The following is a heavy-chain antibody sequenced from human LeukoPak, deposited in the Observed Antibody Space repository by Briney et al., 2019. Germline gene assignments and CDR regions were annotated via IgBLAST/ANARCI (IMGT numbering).Heavy chain of an antibody. CDR1: GYTVTSYG. J-gene: IGHJ4*02. CDR2: ISVYNGNT. CDR3: AWGFWSGYYKDY. D-gene: IGHD3-3*01. V-gene: IGHV1-18*01. Sequence: GASVKVSCKASGYTVTSYGISWVRQAPGQGLEWMGWISVYNGNTNYAQKLQGRVTMTTDTSTSTAYMELSSPRSDDTAVYYCAWGFWSGYYKDYWGQGTLVTVSS.